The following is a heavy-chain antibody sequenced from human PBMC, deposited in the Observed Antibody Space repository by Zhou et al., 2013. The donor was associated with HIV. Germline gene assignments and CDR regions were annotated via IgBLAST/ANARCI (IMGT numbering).Heavy chain of an antibody. CDR1: GYKFTDHL. J-gene: IGHJ6*01. V-gene: IGHV1-2*02. Sequence: QVQLVQSGAALKKPGASLRISCQTYGYKFTDHLIYWWRQAPGQGLEWIGWIKPETGQPSYSYRFQGRVSLTRDTFEEIVFMDLRGLRSDDTAIYFCARRHSDYCDFDVWG. CDR3: ARRHSDYCDFDV. D-gene: IGHD3-3*01. CDR2: IKPETGQP.